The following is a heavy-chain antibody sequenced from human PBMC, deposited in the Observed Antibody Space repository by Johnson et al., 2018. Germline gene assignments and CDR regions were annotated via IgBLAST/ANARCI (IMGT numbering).Heavy chain of an antibody. V-gene: IGHV3-9*01. CDR3: AKDKGTEDMDV. J-gene: IGHJ6*03. Sequence: VELVESGGGLVQPGGSLRLSCAASGFTFSSYDMHWVRQATGKGLAWVSGIRWNSGTIGYADPVKGRLTISRDNAKNSLYLQMNSLRAEDTALYYCAKDKGTEDMDVGGKGTTVTV. D-gene: IGHD1-14*01. CDR1: GFTFSSYD. CDR2: IRWNSGTI.